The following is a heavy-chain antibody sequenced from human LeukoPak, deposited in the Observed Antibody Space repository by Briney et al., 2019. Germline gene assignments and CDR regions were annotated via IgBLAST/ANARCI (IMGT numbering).Heavy chain of an antibody. CDR3: ARAPLEYSSSLGWFDP. CDR1: GYTFTSYD. J-gene: IGHJ5*02. D-gene: IGHD6-6*01. V-gene: IGHV1-2*02. CDR2: INPNSGGT. Sequence: GASVKVSCKASGYTFTSYDINWVRQATGQGLEWMGWINPNSGGTNYAQKFQGRVTMTRDTSISTAYMELSRLRSDDTAVYYCARAPLEYSSSLGWFDPWGQGTLVTVSS.